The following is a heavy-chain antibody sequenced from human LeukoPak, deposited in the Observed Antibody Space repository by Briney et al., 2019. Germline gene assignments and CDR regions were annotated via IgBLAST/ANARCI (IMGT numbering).Heavy chain of an antibody. J-gene: IGHJ6*03. CDR1: GFTVSSNY. CDR3: ARVYCSSTSCYSYYYYYMDV. V-gene: IGHV3-53*01. Sequence: PGGSLRLSCAASGFTVSSNYMGWVRQAPGKGLEWVSVIYSGGSTYYADSVKGRFTISRDNPKNTLYLQMNSLRAEDTAVYYCARVYCSSTSCYSYYYYYMDVWGKGTTVTVSS. D-gene: IGHD2-2*02. CDR2: IYSGGST.